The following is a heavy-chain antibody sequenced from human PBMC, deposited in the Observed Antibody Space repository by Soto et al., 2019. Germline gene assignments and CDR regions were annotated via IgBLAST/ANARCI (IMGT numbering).Heavy chain of an antibody. CDR2: IYQSGVT. D-gene: IGHD6-19*01. Sequence: PSETLSLTCNMSGDSYSISTYSWSWIRQPPGKALQWIGFIYQSGVTSYNPSLASRVSISLDRSNNQCSLKLKSVAAADTVVYFCAGMPYTSGLRFDPWGPGTLVTVSS. CDR1: GDSYSISTYS. CDR3: AGMPYTSGLRFDP. V-gene: IGHV4-30-2*01. J-gene: IGHJ5*02.